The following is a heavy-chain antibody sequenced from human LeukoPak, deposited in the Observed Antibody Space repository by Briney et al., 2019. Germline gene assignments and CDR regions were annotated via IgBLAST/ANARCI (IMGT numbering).Heavy chain of an antibody. V-gene: IGHV4-30-4*01. Sequence: PSETLSLTCTVSGGSISSGDYYWSWLRQPPGKGLEWIGYIYYSGSTYYNPSLKSRVTISVDTSKNQFSLKLSSVTAADTAVYYCARQVGSGYYGMDVWGQGTTVTVSS. CDR2: IYYSGST. J-gene: IGHJ6*02. CDR1: GGSISSGDYY. D-gene: IGHD1-26*01. CDR3: ARQVGSGYYGMDV.